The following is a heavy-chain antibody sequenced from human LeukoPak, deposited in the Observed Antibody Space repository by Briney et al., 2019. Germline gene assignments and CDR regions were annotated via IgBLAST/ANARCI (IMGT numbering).Heavy chain of an antibody. V-gene: IGHV3-30-3*01. CDR1: GFTFSDYY. J-gene: IGHJ4*02. CDR3: ARGDSSGYVCDY. Sequence: GGSLRLSCAASGFTFSDYYMSWIRQAPGKGLEWVAVISYDGSNKYYADSVKGRFTISRDNSKNTLYLQMNSLRAEDTAVYYCARGDSSGYVCDYWGQGTLVTVSS. CDR2: ISYDGSNK. D-gene: IGHD3-22*01.